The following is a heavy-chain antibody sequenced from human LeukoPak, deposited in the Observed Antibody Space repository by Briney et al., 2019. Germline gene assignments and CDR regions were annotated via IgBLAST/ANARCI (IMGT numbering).Heavy chain of an antibody. CDR2: ISSSSNAI. V-gene: IGHV3-48*01. Sequence: GGSLRLSCAASGLAFTTSAMNWVRQTPGKGLEWLSFISSSSNAIYYGDSVRGRFTISRDNAKNTLYLQMNSLRAEDTAVYYCATGGDGDAFDIWGQGTMVTVSS. CDR3: ATGGDGDAFDI. J-gene: IGHJ3*02. CDR1: GLAFTTSA. D-gene: IGHD2-21*02.